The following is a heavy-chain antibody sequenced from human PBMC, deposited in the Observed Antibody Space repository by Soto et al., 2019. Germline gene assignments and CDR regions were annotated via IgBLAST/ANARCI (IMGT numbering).Heavy chain of an antibody. J-gene: IGHJ4*02. D-gene: IGHD6-19*01. CDR1: GGTFSSYP. V-gene: IGHV1-69*01. Sequence: QVQLVQSGAEVKKPGSSVKVSCKASGGTFSSYPLSWVRQAPGQGLEWMGGIIPIFGTTKYAQKFQGRVTIIADESTTTAYMELSSLRSEDTAVYYCAMLDYSSGSDYWGQGTLVTVSS. CDR2: IIPIFGTT. CDR3: AMLDYSSGSDY.